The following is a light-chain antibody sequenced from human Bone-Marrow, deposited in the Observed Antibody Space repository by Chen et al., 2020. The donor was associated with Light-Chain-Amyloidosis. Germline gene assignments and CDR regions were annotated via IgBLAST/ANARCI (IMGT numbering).Light chain of an antibody. CDR3: CSYAGGDTFV. CDR2: EDT. CDR1: STNIGSWNL. V-gene: IGLV2-23*02. Sequence: QSALTQPASVSGSPGQSITISCTGTSTNIGSWNLVSWYQQHPGKAPKLMFYEDTYRPSAISDRFSGSKSGHTASLTISGLQPEDEAIYYCCSYAGGDTFVFGGGTSLTVL. J-gene: IGLJ2*01.